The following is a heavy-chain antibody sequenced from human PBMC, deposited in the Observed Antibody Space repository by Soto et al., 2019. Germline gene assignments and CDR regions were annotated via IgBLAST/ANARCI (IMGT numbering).Heavy chain of an antibody. Sequence: EASVKVSCKASGGTFSSYAISWVRQAPGQGLEWMGGIIPIFGTANYAQKFQGRVTITADESTSTAYMELSSLRSEDTAVYYCARVGAARPHYYYYYGMDVWGQGTTVTVSS. J-gene: IGHJ6*02. D-gene: IGHD6-6*01. CDR1: GGTFSSYA. CDR3: ARVGAARPHYYYYYGMDV. CDR2: IIPIFGTA. V-gene: IGHV1-69*13.